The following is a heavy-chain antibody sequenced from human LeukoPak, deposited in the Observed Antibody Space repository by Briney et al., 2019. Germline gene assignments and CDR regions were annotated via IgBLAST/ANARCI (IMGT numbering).Heavy chain of an antibody. J-gene: IGHJ1*01. CDR3: ARGGSDESSGWYN. D-gene: IGHD6-19*01. CDR1: GYTFTGYF. Sequence: ASVKVSCKASGYTFTGYFMHWVRQAPGQGLEWMGWINPNSGATYYAQKFQGRTTMTWDTSISTAYMGVSRLTSDDTAVYYCARGGSDESSGWYNWGQGTLATVSS. CDR2: INPNSGAT. V-gene: IGHV1-2*02.